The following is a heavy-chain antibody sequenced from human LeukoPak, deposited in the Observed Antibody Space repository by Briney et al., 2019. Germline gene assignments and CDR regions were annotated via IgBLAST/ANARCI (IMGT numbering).Heavy chain of an antibody. CDR2: IYYSGST. Sequence: PSETLSLTCTVSGGSISSYYWSWIRQPPGKGLEWIGYIYYSGSTNYNPSLRSRVTISADTSKNQFSLKLSSVTAADTAVYYCARNLGSSGYYGYWGQGTLVTVSS. D-gene: IGHD3-22*01. V-gene: IGHV4-59*08. CDR3: ARNLGSSGYYGY. J-gene: IGHJ4*02. CDR1: GGSISSYY.